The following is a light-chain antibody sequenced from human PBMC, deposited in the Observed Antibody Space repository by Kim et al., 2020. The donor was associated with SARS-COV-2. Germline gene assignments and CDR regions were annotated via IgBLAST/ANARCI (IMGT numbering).Light chain of an antibody. CDR1: QDIRHD. J-gene: IGKJ1*01. CDR3: LQNYNYPLT. V-gene: IGKV1-6*01. Sequence: ASGGDRVTSTCRASQDIRHDVGWYQQKPGKAPKLLIYDASSLQGGVPSRFSGSGSGTDFTLTISSLQPEDFATYYCLQNYNYPLTFGQGTKVDIK. CDR2: DAS.